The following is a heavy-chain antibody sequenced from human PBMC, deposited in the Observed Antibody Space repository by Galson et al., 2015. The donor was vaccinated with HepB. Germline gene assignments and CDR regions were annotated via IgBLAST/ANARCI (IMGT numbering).Heavy chain of an antibody. CDR3: ARHPARITIFGVLSHFPY. CDR2: INADVGDT. CDR1: GYTFPNYA. D-gene: IGHD3-3*01. V-gene: IGHV1-3*01. J-gene: IGHJ4*02. Sequence: SVKVSCKASGYTFPNYAIPWVRQAPGQRLEWMGWINADVGDTEYAKKFRGRVTITRDTSATTAYMELSSLTSEDTAVFYCARHPARITIFGVLSHFPYGGPRCLVTASS.